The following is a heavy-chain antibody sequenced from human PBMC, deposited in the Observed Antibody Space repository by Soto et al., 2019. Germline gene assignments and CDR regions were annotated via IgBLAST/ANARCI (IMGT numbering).Heavy chain of an antibody. J-gene: IGHJ5*02. CDR2: IYYSGST. CDR3: ARGEEIGGVWFDP. CDR1: GGSISSGGYY. Sequence: PSETLSLTCTVSGGSISSGGYYWSWIRQHPGKGLEWIGYIYYSGSTYYNPSLKSRVTISVDTSKNQFSLKLSSVTAADTAVYYCARGEEIGGVWFDPWGQGTLVTVSS. V-gene: IGHV4-31*03. D-gene: IGHD3-10*01.